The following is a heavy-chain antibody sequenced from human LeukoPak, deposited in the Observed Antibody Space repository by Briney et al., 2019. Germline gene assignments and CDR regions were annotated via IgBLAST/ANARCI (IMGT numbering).Heavy chain of an antibody. CDR1: GGSISSYY. J-gene: IGHJ6*03. CDR2: IFPSGSA. CDR3: ARRNHYSSYMDV. Sequence: PSETLSLACTVSGGSISSYYWSWIRQSPVKGLAWIGYIFPSGSAFYNPSLESRVTISLDTSENQFPRTLSSVTAADTAVYYCARRNHYSSYMDVWGKGTTVTVSS. V-gene: IGHV4-4*09.